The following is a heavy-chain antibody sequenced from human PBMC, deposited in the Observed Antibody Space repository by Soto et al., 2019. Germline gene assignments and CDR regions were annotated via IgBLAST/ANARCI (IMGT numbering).Heavy chain of an antibody. J-gene: IGHJ4*02. V-gene: IGHV4-59*08. Sequence: QVQLQESGPGLVKPSETLSLTCTVSGGSISSYYWSWIRQPPGKGLEWIGYLYYSGSTNYNPSLKSRVTISVDTSKNQFSLKLSSVTAPDTAVYYCATRSSGWYGYWGQRTLVTVSS. D-gene: IGHD6-19*01. CDR3: ATRSSGWYGY. CDR1: GGSISSYY. CDR2: LYYSGST.